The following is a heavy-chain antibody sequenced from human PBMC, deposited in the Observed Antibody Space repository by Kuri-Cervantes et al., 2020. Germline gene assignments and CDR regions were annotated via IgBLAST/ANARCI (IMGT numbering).Heavy chain of an antibody. CDR3: ARAFKPPVGLLRACAAFDI. J-gene: IGHJ3*02. CDR1: GGSISSSNW. V-gene: IGHV4-31*11. Sequence: SETLSLTCAVSGGSISSSNWWSWVRQHPGKGLEWIGYIYYSGSTYYNPSLKSRVTISVDTSKNQFSLKLSSVTAADTAVYYCARAFKPPVGLLRACAAFDIWGQGTMVTVSS. D-gene: IGHD2-15*01. CDR2: IYYSGST.